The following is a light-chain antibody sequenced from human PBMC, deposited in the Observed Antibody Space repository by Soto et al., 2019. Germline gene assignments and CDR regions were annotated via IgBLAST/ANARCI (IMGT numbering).Light chain of an antibody. CDR3: MQSTQLPPT. J-gene: IGKJ5*01. V-gene: IGKV2D-29*02. CDR1: QSLVHSDARTY. CDR2: EVS. Sequence: MTQAPRSAPFTRRQPAPSSCRSGQSLVHSDARTYLSWLQQKPGQSPQLLIYEVSNRFSGVPDRFSGSGSGTDFKLEISRVQAEDVGIYYCMQSTQLPPTFGQGTRLEIK.